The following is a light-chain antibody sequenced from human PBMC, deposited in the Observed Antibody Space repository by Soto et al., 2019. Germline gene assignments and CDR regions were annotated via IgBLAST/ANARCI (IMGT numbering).Light chain of an antibody. J-gene: IGKJ4*01. CDR3: HQYDSSPLT. Sequence: EIVLTQSPGTLSLSPGKRATLSCRASQSVSSSYLAWYQQKPGQAPRLLIYGASSRATGIPDRFSGSGSGKDFTLTISRLEPEDFAVYYCHQYDSSPLTFGGGTKVEIK. V-gene: IGKV3-20*01. CDR2: GAS. CDR1: QSVSSSY.